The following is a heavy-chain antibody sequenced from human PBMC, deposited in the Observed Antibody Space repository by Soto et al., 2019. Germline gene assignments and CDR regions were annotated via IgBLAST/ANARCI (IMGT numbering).Heavy chain of an antibody. V-gene: IGHV3-23*01. D-gene: IGHD2-15*01. CDR2: ISGSGIST. CDR3: AKDSDDIEMVDAFEM. CDR1: GFAFSNYA. J-gene: IGHJ3*02. Sequence: EMQLLESGGDLVQPGGSLRLSCAASGFAFSNYAMTWVRQAPGKGLEYVSAISGSGISTYYADSMKGRFIISRDNSRNTLFLDIDSLRAEDTAVYYCAKDSDDIEMVDAFEMWGQGTMVTVSS.